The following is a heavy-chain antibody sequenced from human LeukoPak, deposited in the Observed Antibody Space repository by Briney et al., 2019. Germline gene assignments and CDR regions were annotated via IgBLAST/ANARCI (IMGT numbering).Heavy chain of an antibody. CDR1: GDSISTSNSY. CDR3: ATTTIRLGY. Sequence: SETLSLTCTVSGDSISTSNSYWGWIRQPPGKGLEWIGSIYCGNTYYNASLKSRVTISVDTSKNQFSLKLSSVTAADTAVYYCATTTIRLGYWGQGTLVTVSS. V-gene: IGHV4-39*07. J-gene: IGHJ4*02. D-gene: IGHD1-26*01. CDR2: IYCGNT.